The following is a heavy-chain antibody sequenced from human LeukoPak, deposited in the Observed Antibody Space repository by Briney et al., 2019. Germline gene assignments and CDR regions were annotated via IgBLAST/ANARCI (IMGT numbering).Heavy chain of an antibody. CDR2: IYYSGSN. J-gene: IGHJ4*02. V-gene: IGHV4-59*12. CDR1: GGSINNYY. D-gene: IGHD3-10*01. CDR3: ARFGSYFEY. Sequence: SETLSLTCTVSGGSINNYYWSWIRQPPGKGLEWIGHIYYSGSNENNPSLKSRVTMTVDTSKNQFSLKLTSVTAADTAMYFCARFGSYFEYWGQGILVTVSS.